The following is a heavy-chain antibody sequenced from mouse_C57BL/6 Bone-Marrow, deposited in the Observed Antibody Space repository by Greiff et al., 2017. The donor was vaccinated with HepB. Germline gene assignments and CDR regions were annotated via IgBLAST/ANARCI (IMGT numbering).Heavy chain of an antibody. D-gene: IGHD2-5*01. J-gene: IGHJ3*01. V-gene: IGHV5-15*01. Sequence: DVHLVESGGGLVQPGGSLKLSCAASGFTFSDYGMAWVRQAPRKGPEWVAFISNLAYSIYYADTVTGRFTISRENAKKTLYLEMSSLRSEDTAMYYCARPLYSNYLFAYWGQGTLVTVSA. CDR1: GFTFSDYG. CDR3: ARPLYSNYLFAY. CDR2: ISNLAYSI.